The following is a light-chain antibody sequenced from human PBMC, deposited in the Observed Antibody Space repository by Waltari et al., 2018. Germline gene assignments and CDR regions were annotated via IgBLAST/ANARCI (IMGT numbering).Light chain of an antibody. CDR3: QQYNDWPRHS. CDR2: GAY. CDR1: QNVGTS. J-gene: IGKJ4*01. Sequence: EILVTQSPGTLSVSPGGRGTLSCKASQNVGTSLAWYQQKPGQTPRLLISGAYTRASGVPARFSGSGSGTDFTLTISSLQSEDFAVYYCQQYNDWPRHSFGGGTKLQIE. V-gene: IGKV3-15*01.